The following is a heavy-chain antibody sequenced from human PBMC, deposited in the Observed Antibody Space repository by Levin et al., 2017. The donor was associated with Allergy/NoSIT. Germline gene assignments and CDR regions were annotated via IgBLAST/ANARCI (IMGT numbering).Heavy chain of an antibody. CDR1: GYTFTSYG. CDR2: ISAYNGNT. Sequence: VASVKVSCKASGYTFTSYGISWVRQAPGQGLEWMGWISAYNGNTKYAQNLQGRVTMTTDTSTRTAYMELRSLRSDDTAVYYCASEREPSGAGVVLFYWGQGTLVIVSA. CDR3: ASEREPSGAGVVLFY. D-gene: IGHD2-15*01. V-gene: IGHV1-18*01. J-gene: IGHJ4*02.